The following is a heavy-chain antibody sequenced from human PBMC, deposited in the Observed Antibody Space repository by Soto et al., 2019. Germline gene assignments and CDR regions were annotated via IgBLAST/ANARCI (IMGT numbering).Heavy chain of an antibody. D-gene: IGHD4-17*01. CDR2: IYYSGST. J-gene: IGHJ4*02. V-gene: IGHV4-31*03. Sequence: PSETLSLTCPVSDGYLSSGGYYWSWIRQHPGKGLEWIGYIYYSGSTYYNPSLKSRVTISVDTSKNQLSLKLSSVTAADTAVYYCARVCPMTTVTTWEFDYWGQGTLVTVSS. CDR3: ARVCPMTTVTTWEFDY. CDR1: DGYLSSGGYY.